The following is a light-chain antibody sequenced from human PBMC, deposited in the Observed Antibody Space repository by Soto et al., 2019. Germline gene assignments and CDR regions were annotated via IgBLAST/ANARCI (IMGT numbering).Light chain of an antibody. CDR2: KVS. Sequence: DVVMTQSPLSLPVTLGQPASISCRSSQSLVYSDGHTYLNWFQQRPGHSPRRLIYKVSNRDSGVPDRFSGSGSGTDFTLKISRVEAEDVGVYYCMQCSHWPRTFGQGTRLEIK. CDR1: QSLVYSDGHTY. CDR3: MQCSHWPRT. J-gene: IGKJ5*01. V-gene: IGKV2-30*01.